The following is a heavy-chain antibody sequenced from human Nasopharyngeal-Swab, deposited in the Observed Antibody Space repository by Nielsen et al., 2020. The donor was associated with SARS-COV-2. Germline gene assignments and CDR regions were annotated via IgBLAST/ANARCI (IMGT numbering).Heavy chain of an antibody. D-gene: IGHD6-13*01. CDR2: IYYSGST. J-gene: IGHJ4*02. V-gene: IGHV4-39*01. Sequence: WSRQPPGKGLEWIGSIYYSGSTYSNPSLKSRVTISVDTSKNQFSLKLSSVTAADTAVYYCASIAAAGALGYWGQGTLVTVSS. CDR3: ASIAAAGALGY.